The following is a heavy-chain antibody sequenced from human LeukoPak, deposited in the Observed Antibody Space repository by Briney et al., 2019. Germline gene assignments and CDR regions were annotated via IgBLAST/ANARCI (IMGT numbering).Heavy chain of an antibody. J-gene: IGHJ4*02. CDR1: GGSISSSNW. D-gene: IGHD5-18*01. CDR2: IYHSGST. CDR3: ARVGNSYGYYFDY. V-gene: IGHV4-4*02. Sequence: PSETLSLTCAVSGGSISSSNWWNWVRQPPGKGLEWIGEIYHSGSTNYNPSLKSRVTISVDKSKNQFSLKLSSVTAADTAVYYCARVGNSYGYYFDYWGQGTLVTVSS.